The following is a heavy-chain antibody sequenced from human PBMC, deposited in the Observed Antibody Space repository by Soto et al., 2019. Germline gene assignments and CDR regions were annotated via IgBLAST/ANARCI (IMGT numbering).Heavy chain of an antibody. Sequence: PGGSLRLSCAASGFTFSSHWMSWVRQAPGKGQEWLASIKQDGSEKHYVNSVKGRFTISRDNAKNSLYLQMNSLRVEDTAVYYCAKGRCSGGSCYYYYYMDVWGKGTTVTVSS. CDR2: IKQDGSEK. CDR3: AKGRCSGGSCYYYYYMDV. J-gene: IGHJ6*03. D-gene: IGHD2-15*01. CDR1: GFTFSSHW. V-gene: IGHV3-7*05.